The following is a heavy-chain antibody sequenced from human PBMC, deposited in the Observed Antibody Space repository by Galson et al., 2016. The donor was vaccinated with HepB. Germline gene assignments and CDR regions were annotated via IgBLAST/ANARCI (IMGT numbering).Heavy chain of an antibody. J-gene: IGHJ3*02. CDR3: ASVSEQQLLYAFDI. CDR2: ISSGSSYI. Sequence: LEWVSSISSGSSYIYYADSVEGRFTISRDNVKKSLYLQMNSLRPEDPDVYYCASVSEQQLLYAFDIWGQGTMVTVSS. V-gene: IGHV3-21*01. D-gene: IGHD6-13*01.